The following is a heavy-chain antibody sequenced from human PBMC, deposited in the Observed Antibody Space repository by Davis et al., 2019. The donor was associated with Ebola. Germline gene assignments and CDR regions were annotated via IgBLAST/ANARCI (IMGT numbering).Heavy chain of an antibody. CDR1: GCSISSYY. V-gene: IGHV4-59*01. CDR2: IYYSGST. J-gene: IGHJ4*02. CDR3: ARGNTVTTV. D-gene: IGHD4-17*01. Sequence: MPSETLPLTCTVSGCSISSYYWSWIRQPPGKGLEWIGYIYYSGSTNYNPSLKSRVTISVDTSKNQFSLKLSSVTAADTAVYYCARGNTVTTVWGQGTLVTVSS.